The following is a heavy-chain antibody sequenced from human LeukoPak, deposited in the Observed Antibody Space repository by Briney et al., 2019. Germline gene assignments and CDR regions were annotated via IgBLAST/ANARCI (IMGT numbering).Heavy chain of an antibody. D-gene: IGHD2-15*01. CDR3: ASCCWLKDAFDI. V-gene: IGHV4-31*03. J-gene: IGHJ3*02. Sequence: RPSETLSLTCTVSGGSIGSGGYYWSWIRQHPGKGLEWIGFIYNSGSTYYNPSLRSRVTMSVDTSKIQFSLKLTSVTAADTAVYYCASCCWLKDAFDIWGQGTMVTVSS. CDR2: IYNSGST. CDR1: GGSIGSGGYY.